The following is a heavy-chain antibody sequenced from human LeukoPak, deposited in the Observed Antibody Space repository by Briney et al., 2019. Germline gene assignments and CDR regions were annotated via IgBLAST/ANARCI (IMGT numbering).Heavy chain of an antibody. V-gene: IGHV3-48*01. CDR2: ISPSSSTI. CDR3: ASSSSLGN. CDR1: GFTFSNKS. J-gene: IGHJ4*02. D-gene: IGHD6-6*01. Sequence: GGSLRLSCAASGFTFSNKSMNWVRQAPGKGLEWVSYISPSSSTIYYADSVKGRFTISRDNAKNSLSLQMNSLRAEDTAVYYCASSSSLGNWGQGTLVTVSS.